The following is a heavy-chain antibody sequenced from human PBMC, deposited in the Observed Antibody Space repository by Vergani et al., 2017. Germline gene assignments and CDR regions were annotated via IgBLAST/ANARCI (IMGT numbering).Heavy chain of an antibody. CDR1: GFSFPGYA. CDR2: VSGSSATP. D-gene: IGHD6-25*01. Sequence: EVQLLESGGGLVQPGGSLRLSCEASGFSFPGYAMSWVRQAPGKGLEWVSSVSGSSATPYYADSVKGRFIISRDNAMNSLYLQMNSLRAEDTAVYYCARRMSAAVHSLDYRGQGTLVTVSS. CDR3: ARRMSAAVHSLDY. V-gene: IGHV3-23*01. J-gene: IGHJ4*02.